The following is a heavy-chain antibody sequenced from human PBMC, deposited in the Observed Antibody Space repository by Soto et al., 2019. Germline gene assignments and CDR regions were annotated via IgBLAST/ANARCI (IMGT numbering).Heavy chain of an antibody. CDR1: GYTFTTSG. J-gene: IGHJ6*02. CDR2: VSGYNGNT. V-gene: IGHV1-18*01. Sequence: QVQLVQSGGEVKKPGASVKVSCKASGYTFTTSGVSWVRQAPGQGLEWMGWVSGYNGNTKYEEKFQDRVTMTTDTSTSTAYLELRSLTTDDTAVYYCARAGELSYYYYGMDVWGQGTTVIVSS. CDR3: ARAGELSYYYYGMDV. D-gene: IGHD1-7*01.